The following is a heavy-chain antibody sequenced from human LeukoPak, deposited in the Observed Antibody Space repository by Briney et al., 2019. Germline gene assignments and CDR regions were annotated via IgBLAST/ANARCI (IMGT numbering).Heavy chain of an antibody. CDR1: GGSISGYY. D-gene: IGHD4-11*01. V-gene: IGHV4-59*01. Sequence: SETLSLTCTVSGGSISGYYWSWIRQPPGKGLEWIGYIYSSGSTNYNPSLKSRVTISIDTSKNQFSLKLSSVTAADTAVYYCAREGTTVTHFDYWGQGTLVTVSS. CDR2: IYSSGST. CDR3: AREGTTVTHFDY. J-gene: IGHJ4*02.